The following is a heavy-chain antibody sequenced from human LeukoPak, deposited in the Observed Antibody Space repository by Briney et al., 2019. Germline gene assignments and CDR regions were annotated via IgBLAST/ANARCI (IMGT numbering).Heavy chain of an antibody. CDR2: IYTSGST. Sequence: SETLSLTCTVSGGSISSYYWSWIRQPAGKGLEWIGRIYTSGSTNYNPSLKSRVTMSVDTSKNQFSLKLSSVTAADTAVYYCARHSPSSYDFWSGYYKGSFDYWGQGTLVTVSS. CDR3: ARHSPSSYDFWSGYYKGSFDY. J-gene: IGHJ4*02. V-gene: IGHV4-4*07. D-gene: IGHD3-3*01. CDR1: GGSISSYY.